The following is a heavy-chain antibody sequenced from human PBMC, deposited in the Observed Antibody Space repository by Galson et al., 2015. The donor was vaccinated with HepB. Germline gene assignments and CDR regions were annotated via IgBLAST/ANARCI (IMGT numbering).Heavy chain of an antibody. Sequence: SLRLSCAASGFTFSDYGMHWVRQAPGKGLEWLAVISYDGSNKYYADSVKGRFTFSRDNSKNTLYLQMNSLRAEDTAMYYCAKGGYCGGDCYPGSTGSPKAFHIWGQGTMVTVSS. CDR1: GFTFSDYG. CDR2: ISYDGSNK. V-gene: IGHV3-30*18. D-gene: IGHD2-21*01. CDR3: AKGGYCGGDCYPGSTGSPKAFHI. J-gene: IGHJ3*02.